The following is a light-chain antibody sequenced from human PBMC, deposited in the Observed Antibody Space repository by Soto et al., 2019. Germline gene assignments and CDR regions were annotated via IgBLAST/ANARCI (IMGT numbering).Light chain of an antibody. CDR1: QSVSSY. V-gene: IGKV3-11*01. CDR3: QQRSNWPWT. CDR2: DAS. J-gene: IGKJ1*01. Sequence: IVLTQSPSTLSFSPGERATLSCRASQSVSSYLAWYQQKPGQAPRLLIYDASNRATGIPARFSGSRSGTDFTLTISSLEPEDFAVYYCQQRSNWPWTFGQGTQVDIK.